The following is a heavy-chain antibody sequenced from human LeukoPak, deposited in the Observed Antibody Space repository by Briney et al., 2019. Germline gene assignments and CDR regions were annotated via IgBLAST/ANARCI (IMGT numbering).Heavy chain of an antibody. CDR1: GYTLTELS. J-gene: IGHJ4*02. D-gene: IGHD5-24*01. Sequence: ASVKVSCKVSGYTLTELSMHWVRQAPGKGLEWMGGFDPEDGETIYAQKFQGRVTMTRDTSTSTVYMELSSLRSEDTAVYYCARDPSQRGYFDYWGQGTLVTVSS. V-gene: IGHV1-24*01. CDR2: FDPEDGET. CDR3: ARDPSQRGYFDY.